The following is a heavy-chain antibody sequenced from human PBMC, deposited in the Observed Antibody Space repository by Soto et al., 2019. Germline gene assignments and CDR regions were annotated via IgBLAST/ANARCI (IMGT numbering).Heavy chain of an antibody. D-gene: IGHD3-9*01. CDR2: ISDNGGTT. Sequence: EVQLLESGGGLVQPGGSLRLSCAASGFTFNNFPMTWVRQAPGKGLEWDSVISDNGGTTLYADSVKGGFFISRDNSKNTVFLQMDSLRPEDTALDSCVSREYYNKAGAFDFWGQGTMVTVSS. J-gene: IGHJ3*01. CDR3: VSREYYNKAGAFDF. CDR1: GFTFNNFP. V-gene: IGHV3-23*01.